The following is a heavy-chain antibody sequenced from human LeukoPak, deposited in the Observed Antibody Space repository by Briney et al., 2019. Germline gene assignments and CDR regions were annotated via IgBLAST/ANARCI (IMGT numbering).Heavy chain of an antibody. J-gene: IGHJ4*02. CDR3: ARVQYGSFDY. CDR1: GFTFSSYG. D-gene: IGHD2-2*01. CDR2: ISYDGSNK. V-gene: IGHV3-30*03. Sequence: PGGSLRLSCAASGFTFSSYGMHWVRQAPGKGLEWVAVISYDGSNKYYADSVKGRFTISRDNSKNTLYLQMNSLRAEDTAVYYCARVQYGSFDYWGQGTLVTVSS.